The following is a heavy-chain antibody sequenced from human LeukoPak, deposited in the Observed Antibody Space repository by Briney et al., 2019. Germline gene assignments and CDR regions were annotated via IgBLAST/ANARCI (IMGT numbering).Heavy chain of an antibody. Sequence: SETLSLTCTVSGGSISSYYWSWIRQPAGKGLEWMGRIYTSGSTNYNASLKSRVSMSVDTSKNQFSLKLSSVTAADTAVFYCARENSGSYREFDYWGQGTLVTVSS. CDR1: GGSISSYY. J-gene: IGHJ4*02. V-gene: IGHV4-4*07. CDR3: ARENSGSYREFDY. CDR2: IYTSGST. D-gene: IGHD1-26*01.